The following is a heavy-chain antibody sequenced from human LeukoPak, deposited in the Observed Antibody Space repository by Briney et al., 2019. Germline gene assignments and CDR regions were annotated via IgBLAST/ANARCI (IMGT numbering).Heavy chain of an antibody. CDR1: GLTLTTVH. CDR3: ARSPYGAYEVFDS. CDR2: ITTIGSTI. Sequence: GGSLTLPCAPWGLTLTTVHMHGGPHSPEKAVEGVSYITTIGSTIYYAHPAKGRFTISRDNPKNSLYLQMNSLRAEDTAVYYCARSPYGAYEVFDSWGQGTLVTVSS. V-gene: IGHV3-48*03. J-gene: IGHJ4*02. D-gene: IGHD5-12*01.